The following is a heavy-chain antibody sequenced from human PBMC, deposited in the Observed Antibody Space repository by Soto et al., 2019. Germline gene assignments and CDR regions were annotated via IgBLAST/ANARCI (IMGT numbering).Heavy chain of an antibody. V-gene: IGHV1-46*01. CDR3: ARVRYFDWLLGSNAFDI. CDR1: GYTFTSYD. J-gene: IGHJ3*02. D-gene: IGHD3-9*01. Sequence: ASVKVSCKASGYTFTSYDMHWVRQAPGQGLEWMGIINPSGGSTSYAQKFQGRVTMTRDTSTSTVYMELSSLRSEDTAVYYCARVRYFDWLLGSNAFDIWGQGTMVTVSS. CDR2: INPSGGST.